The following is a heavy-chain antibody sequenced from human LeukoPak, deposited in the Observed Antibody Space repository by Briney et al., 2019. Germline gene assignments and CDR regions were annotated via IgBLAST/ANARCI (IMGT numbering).Heavy chain of an antibody. V-gene: IGHV4-38-2*01. CDR3: ACTHSGSWYRGGS. CDR2: IYHSGTT. CDR1: GFSISSGYY. D-gene: IGHD6-13*01. Sequence: SETLSLTCAVSGFSISSGYYWGWIRQSPGKGLEWIGNIYHSGTTYYNSFLKSRVTISLDTSENQFSLRLSSVTAADTAVYYCACTHSGSWYRGGSWGQGTLVTVPS. J-gene: IGHJ5*02.